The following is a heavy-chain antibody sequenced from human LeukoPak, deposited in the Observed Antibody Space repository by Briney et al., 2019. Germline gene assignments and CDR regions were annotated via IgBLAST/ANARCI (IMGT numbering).Heavy chain of an antibody. CDR2: IYSGGST. CDR1: GFTVSSNY. Sequence: GGSLRLSCAASGFTVSSNYMSWVRQAPGKGLEWVSVIYSGGSTYYADSVKGRFTISRDNSKSTLYLQMNNLRAEDTAVYYCAKHWSYCSTTSCFFNYYYYYMDVWGKGTTVTVSS. D-gene: IGHD2-2*01. J-gene: IGHJ6*03. CDR3: AKHWSYCSTTSCFFNYYYYYMDV. V-gene: IGHV3-66*04.